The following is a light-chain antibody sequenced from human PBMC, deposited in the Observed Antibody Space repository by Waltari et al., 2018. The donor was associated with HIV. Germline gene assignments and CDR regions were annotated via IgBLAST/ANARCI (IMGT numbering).Light chain of an antibody. CDR2: EVK. V-gene: IGLV2-14*01. J-gene: IGLJ2*01. CDR3: SSYSASGTLVL. Sequence: QSALPQPASVSGSPGQSLSISCSGTSSDVGASDYVSWYHQHPGEAPTLLLYEVKKRPSGISNRFSGSQSGNTASLTISGLQVEDEAHYYCSSYSASGTLVLFGGGTRLTVL. CDR1: SSDVGASDY.